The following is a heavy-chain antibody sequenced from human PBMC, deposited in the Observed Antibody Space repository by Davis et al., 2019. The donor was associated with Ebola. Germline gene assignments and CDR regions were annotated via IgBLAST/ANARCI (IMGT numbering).Heavy chain of an antibody. Sequence: MPSETLSLTCTVSGGSISSYYWSWIRQPPGKGLEWIGYIYYSGSTNYNPSLKSRVTISVDTSKNQFSLKLSSVTAADTAVYYCARGRTTVTTWWFDPWGQGTLVTVSS. V-gene: IGHV4-59*12. CDR3: ARGRTTVTTWWFDP. D-gene: IGHD4-17*01. CDR1: GGSISSYY. J-gene: IGHJ5*02. CDR2: IYYSGST.